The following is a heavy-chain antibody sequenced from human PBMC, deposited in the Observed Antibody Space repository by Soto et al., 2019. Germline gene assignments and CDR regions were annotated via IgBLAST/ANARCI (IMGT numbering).Heavy chain of an antibody. V-gene: IGHV3-30-3*01. CDR3: ARDSARPGGSSCLKY. CDR2: ISYDGSNK. J-gene: IGHJ4*02. CDR1: GFTFSSYA. D-gene: IGHD6-6*01. Sequence: GGSLRLSCAASGFTFSSYAMHWVRQAPGKGLEWVAVISYDGSNKYYADSVKGRFTISRDNSKNTLYLQMNSLRAEDTAVYYCARDSARPGGSSCLKYWGQGTLVTVSS.